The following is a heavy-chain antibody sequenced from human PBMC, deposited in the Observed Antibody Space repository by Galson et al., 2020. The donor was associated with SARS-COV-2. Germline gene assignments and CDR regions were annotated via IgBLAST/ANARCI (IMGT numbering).Heavy chain of an antibody. V-gene: IGHV3-21*01. CDR3: ARDVMVRGETVDY. CDR1: GFTFSSYS. CDR2: ISSSSSYI. D-gene: IGHD3-10*01. Sequence: GESLKISCAASGFTFSSYSMNWVRQAPGKGLEWVSSISSSSSYIYYADSVKGRFTISRDNAKNSLYLQMNSLRAEDTAVYYCARDVMVRGETVDYWGQGTLVTVSS. J-gene: IGHJ4*02.